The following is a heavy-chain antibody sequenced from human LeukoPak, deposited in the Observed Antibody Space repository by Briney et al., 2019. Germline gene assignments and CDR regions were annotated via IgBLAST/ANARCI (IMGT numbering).Heavy chain of an antibody. D-gene: IGHD7-27*01. J-gene: IGHJ4*02. CDR2: ISSSGSTI. Sequence: PGGSLRLSCAASGFHVITYYMNWFRQAPGKGLEWASYISSSGSTIYYADSVKGRFTISRDNAKNSLYLQMNSLRAEDTAVYYCARAGANWGFTNYFDYWGQGTLVTVSS. CDR3: ARAGANWGFTNYFDY. V-gene: IGHV3-48*01. CDR1: GFHVITYY.